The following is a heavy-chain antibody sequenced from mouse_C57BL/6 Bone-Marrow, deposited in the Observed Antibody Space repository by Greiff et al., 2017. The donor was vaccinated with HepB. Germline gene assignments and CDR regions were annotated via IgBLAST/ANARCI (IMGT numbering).Heavy chain of an antibody. CDR3: ARYGGAWFAD. D-gene: IGHD1-1*02. CDR1: GYTFTSYW. J-gene: IGHJ3*01. V-gene: IGHV1-52*01. CDR2: IDPSDSET. Sequence: QVQLQQSGAELVRPGSSVKLSCKASGYTFTSYWMHWVKQRPIQGLEWIGNIDPSDSETHYNQKFKDKATLTVDKSSSTAYMQLSSLTSEDSAVYYCARYGGAWFADWGKGTLVTVSA.